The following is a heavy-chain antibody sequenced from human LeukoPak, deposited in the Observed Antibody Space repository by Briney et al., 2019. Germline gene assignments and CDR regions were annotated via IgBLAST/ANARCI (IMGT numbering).Heavy chain of an antibody. V-gene: IGHV4-59*08. CDR3: ASEGIAAAGSFVY. J-gene: IGHJ4*02. D-gene: IGHD6-25*01. Sequence: PSETLSLTCTVSGGSISSYYWSWIRQSPGKGLEWIGYIYYSGSTNYNPSLKSRVTISVDTSKNQFSLRLSSVTAADTAVYYCASEGIAAAGSFVYWGQGTLVTVSS. CDR1: GGSISSYY. CDR2: IYYSGST.